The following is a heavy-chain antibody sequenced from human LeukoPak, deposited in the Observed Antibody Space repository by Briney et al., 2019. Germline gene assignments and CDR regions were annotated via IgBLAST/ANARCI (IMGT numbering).Heavy chain of an antibody. CDR2: ITTAGGT. D-gene: IGHD3-3*02. CDR1: GFTFSSHD. Sequence: PGGSLRLSCAASGFTFSSHDMHWVRQAPGEGLEWVSAITTAGGTYYPGSVTGGCTISRENAKNSLYLQMNNLRAGDTAVYYCTRALSRCTNYYFDYWGQGTLVTVFS. J-gene: IGHJ4*02. V-gene: IGHV3-13*01. CDR3: TRALSRCTNYYFDY.